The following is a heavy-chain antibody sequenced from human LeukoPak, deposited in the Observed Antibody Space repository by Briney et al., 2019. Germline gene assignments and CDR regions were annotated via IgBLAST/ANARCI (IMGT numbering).Heavy chain of an antibody. CDR1: EFTFSSYS. D-gene: IGHD1-26*01. J-gene: IGHJ6*03. CDR3: ARAAKWEFYHYYMDA. Sequence: GGSLRLSCVASEFTFSSYSMIWVRQAPGKGLEWISYISNGSGNRYYADSVKGRFTISRDNAKNLLYLQMNNLRADDTAVYYCARAAKWEFYHYYMDAWGKGTTVAVSS. CDR2: ISNGSGNR. V-gene: IGHV3-48*01.